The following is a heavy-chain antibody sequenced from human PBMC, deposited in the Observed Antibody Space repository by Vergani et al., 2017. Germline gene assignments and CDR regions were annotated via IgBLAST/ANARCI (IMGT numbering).Heavy chain of an antibody. J-gene: IGHJ5*02. CDR3: ARARKFRFVVVWENWFDP. CDR2: MNGDGDTI. D-gene: IGHD2-15*01. V-gene: IGHV3-74*01. Sequence: EVELVESGGGLVQPGGSLRLSCAASGFTFNEYWMHWARQVPGKGLVWVSGMNGDGDTISYADSVKGRFTISRDNAKNTLFLQMNSLRAEDTAVYYCARARKFRFVVVWENWFDPWGQGTLVTVS. CDR1: GFTFNEYW.